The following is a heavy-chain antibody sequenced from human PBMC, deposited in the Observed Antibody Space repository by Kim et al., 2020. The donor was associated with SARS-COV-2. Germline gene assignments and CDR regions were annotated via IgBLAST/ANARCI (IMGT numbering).Heavy chain of an antibody. J-gene: IGHJ4*02. V-gene: IGHV4-59*01. CDR3: AREAGSSSSWYYFDY. D-gene: IGHD6-13*01. CDR2: IYYSGST. Sequence: SETLSLTCTVSGGSISSYYWSWIRQPPGKGLEWIGYIYYSGSTNYNPSLKSRVTISVDTSKNQFSLKLSSVTAADTAMYYCAREAGSSSSWYYFDYWGQGTLVTVSS. CDR1: GGSISSYY.